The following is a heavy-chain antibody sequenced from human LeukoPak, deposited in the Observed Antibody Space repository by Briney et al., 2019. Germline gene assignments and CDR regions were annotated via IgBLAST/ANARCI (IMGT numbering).Heavy chain of an antibody. Sequence: QPGGTLRLSCAASGLTSSRYTRNWVRQAPGKGLEWVSYISSRSSTIYYADSVKGRFTVSRDNAKISLYLQMNSLRAEDTAMYYCARTYQLLYDVAFDIWGQGTMVTVSS. J-gene: IGHJ3*02. D-gene: IGHD2-2*02. CDR1: GLTSSRYT. V-gene: IGHV3-48*01. CDR2: ISSRSSTI. CDR3: ARTYQLLYDVAFDI.